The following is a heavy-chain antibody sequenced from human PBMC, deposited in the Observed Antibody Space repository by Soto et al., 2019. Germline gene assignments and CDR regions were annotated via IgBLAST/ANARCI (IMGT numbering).Heavy chain of an antibody. CDR2: ISGSGGST. CDR3: AKVYRSGWDLFDY. Sequence: EVQLLESGGGLVQPGGSLRLSCAASGFTFSSYAMSWVRQAPGKGLEWVSAISGSGGSTYYADSVKGRFTISRDNSKNSLYLQMNSLRAEDTAVYYCAKVYRSGWDLFDYWGQGTLVTVSS. J-gene: IGHJ4*02. D-gene: IGHD6-19*01. V-gene: IGHV3-23*01. CDR1: GFTFSSYA.